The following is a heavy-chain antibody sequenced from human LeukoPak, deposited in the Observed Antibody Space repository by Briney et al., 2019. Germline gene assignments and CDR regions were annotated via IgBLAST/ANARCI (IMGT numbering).Heavy chain of an antibody. CDR1: GGSISSGVYY. V-gene: IGHV4-31*03. Sequence: TLCLTCTVSGGSISSGVYYWSWIRQHPGKGLEWIGYIYYSGSTYYNPSLKSRVTISVDTSKNQFSLKLSSVTAADTAVYYCARGVYDILTAYWGQGTLVTVSS. J-gene: IGHJ4*02. CDR2: IYYSGST. CDR3: ARGVYDILTAY. D-gene: IGHD3-9*01.